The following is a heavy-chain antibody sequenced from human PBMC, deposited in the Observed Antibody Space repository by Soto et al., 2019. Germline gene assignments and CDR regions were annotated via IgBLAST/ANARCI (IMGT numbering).Heavy chain of an antibody. V-gene: IGHV4-59*08. CDR1: GGSISSYY. D-gene: IGHD6-19*01. Sequence: NPSETLSLTCTVSGGSISSYYWSWIRQPPGKGLEWIGYIYYSGSTNYNPSLKSRVTISVDTSKNQFSLKLSSVTAADTAVYYCANEQWLTTRAFDDWGQGTRVTVAS. CDR3: ANEQWLTTRAFDD. J-gene: IGHJ4*02. CDR2: IYYSGST.